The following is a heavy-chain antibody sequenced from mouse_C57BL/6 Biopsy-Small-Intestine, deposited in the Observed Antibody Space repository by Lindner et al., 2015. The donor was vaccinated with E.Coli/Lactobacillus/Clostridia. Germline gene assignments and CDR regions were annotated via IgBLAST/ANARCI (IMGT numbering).Heavy chain of an antibody. J-gene: IGHJ1*03. Sequence: VQLQESGPEVVRPGTSVKVSCKASGYAFSNYLIEWVKQRPGQGPEWIGVINPGSGVTKYNEDFKDKASLTADKSSNTAYMQLSSLTSEDSAVYFCVRMVLGLYWYFDVWGTGTTVTVSS. CDR2: INPGSGVT. D-gene: IGHD4-1*01. CDR1: GYAFSNYL. CDR3: VRMVLGLYWYFDV. V-gene: IGHV1-54*01.